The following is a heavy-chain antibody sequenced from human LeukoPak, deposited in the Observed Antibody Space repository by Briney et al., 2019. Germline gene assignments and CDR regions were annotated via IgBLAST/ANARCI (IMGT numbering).Heavy chain of an antibody. V-gene: IGHV3-23*01. CDR1: GFTFSSYA. CDR2: FSGSGGST. D-gene: IGHD2-2*01. CDR3: AKKHCSSAGCSVRDFDY. Sequence: GGSLRLSCAASGFTFSSYAMSWVRQAPGKGLEWVSGFSGSGGSTYYADSVKGRFTISRDNSKDTLYLEMKSLRAEDTAVYYCAKKHCSSAGCSVRDFDYWGQGTLVTVSS. J-gene: IGHJ4*02.